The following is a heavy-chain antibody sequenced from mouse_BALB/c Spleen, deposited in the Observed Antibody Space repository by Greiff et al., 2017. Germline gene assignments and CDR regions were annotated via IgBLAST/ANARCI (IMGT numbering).Heavy chain of an antibody. V-gene: IGHV2-9*02. J-gene: IGHJ4*01. CDR3: ATTVVARKGSMDY. Sequence: QVQLKESGPGLVAPSQSLSITCTVSGFSLTSYGVHWVRQPPGKGLEWLGVIWAGGSTNYNSALMSRLSISKDNSKSQVFLKMNSLQTDDTAMYYCATTVVARKGSMDYWGQGTSVTVSS. D-gene: IGHD1-1*01. CDR1: GFSLTSYG. CDR2: IWAGGST.